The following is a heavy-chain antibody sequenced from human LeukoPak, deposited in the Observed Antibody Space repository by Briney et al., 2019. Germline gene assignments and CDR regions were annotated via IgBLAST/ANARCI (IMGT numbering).Heavy chain of an antibody. CDR3: ARAGTNLGDYDF. V-gene: IGHV4-61*02. Sequence: SETLSLTCTVSGGSISSGSYYWSWIRQPAGKGLEWIGRIYTSGSTNYNPSLKSRVTISVDTSKNQFSLSLSSVTVADTAVYYCARAGTNLGDYDFWGQGTLVTVSS. CDR1: GGSISSGSYY. J-gene: IGHJ4*02. CDR2: IYTSGST. D-gene: IGHD4-17*01.